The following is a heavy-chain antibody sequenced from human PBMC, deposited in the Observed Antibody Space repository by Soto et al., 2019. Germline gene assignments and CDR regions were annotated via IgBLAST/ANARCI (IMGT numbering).Heavy chain of an antibody. Sequence: GVPLRLCYVAAGFSFGDYAMNWVRQARGKGLEWVSNIGGRGGNTFYADSMRGRFTISRDNSKNMLYLEMNNLRAEDSATYYCVKARAYGDFAGSFESWGQGTQVTVSS. CDR2: IGGRGGNT. CDR3: VKARAYGDFAGSFES. CDR1: GFSFGDYA. D-gene: IGHD4-17*01. V-gene: IGHV3-23*01. J-gene: IGHJ4*02.